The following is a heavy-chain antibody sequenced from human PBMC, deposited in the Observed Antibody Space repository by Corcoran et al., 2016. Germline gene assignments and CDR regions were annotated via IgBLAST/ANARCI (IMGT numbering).Heavy chain of an antibody. CDR1: GGSISSYY. J-gene: IGHJ4*02. CDR3: AAGYSYGEGDY. D-gene: IGHD5-18*01. Sequence: QVQLQESGPGLVKPSETLSLTCTVSGGSISSYYWSWSRQPPGKGLEWIGYIYYSGSTNYNPSLKSRVTISVDTSKNQFSLKLSSVTAADTAVYYCAAGYSYGEGDYWGQGTLVTVSS. V-gene: IGHV4-59*01. CDR2: IYYSGST.